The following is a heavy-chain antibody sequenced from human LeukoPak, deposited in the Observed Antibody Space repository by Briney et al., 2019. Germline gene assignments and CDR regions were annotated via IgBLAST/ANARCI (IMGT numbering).Heavy chain of an antibody. V-gene: IGHV1-3*01. J-gene: IGHJ4*02. CDR1: GYTFTGYA. CDR3: ARGVTMVREPFDY. CDR2: INAGNGNT. D-gene: IGHD3-10*01. Sequence: GASVKVSCKASGYTFTGYAMHWVRQAPGQRLEWMGWINAGNGNTKYSQKFQGRVTITRDTSASTAYMELSSLRSEDTAVYYCARGVTMVREPFDYWGQGTLVTVSS.